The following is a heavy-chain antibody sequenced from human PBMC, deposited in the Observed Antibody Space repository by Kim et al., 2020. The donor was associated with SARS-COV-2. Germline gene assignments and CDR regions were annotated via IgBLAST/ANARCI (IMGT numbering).Heavy chain of an antibody. CDR1: GYTFTSYG. D-gene: IGHD6-19*01. V-gene: IGHV1-18*04. CDR3: AGERGGAVAGTVELMFDY. J-gene: IGHJ4*02. CDR2: ISAYNGNT. Sequence: ASVKVSCKASGYTFTSYGISWVRQAPGQGLEWMGWISAYNGNTNYAQKLQGRVTMTTDTSTSTAYMELRSLRSDDTAVYYCAGERGGAVAGTVELMFDYWGQGTLVTVSS.